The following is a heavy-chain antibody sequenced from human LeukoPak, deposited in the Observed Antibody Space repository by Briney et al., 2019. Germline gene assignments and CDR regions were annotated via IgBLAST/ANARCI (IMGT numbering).Heavy chain of an antibody. CDR3: ARSPTVYAINWFDP. D-gene: IGHD2-8*01. V-gene: IGHV5-51*01. J-gene: IGHJ5*02. Sequence: GESLKISCKGSGYSFTSYWIGLVRPMPGKGLEWMGIIYPGDSDTRYSPSFQGQVTISADKSISTAYLQWSSLKASDTAMYYCARSPTVYAINWFDPWGQGTLVTVSS. CDR2: IYPGDSDT. CDR1: GYSFTSYW.